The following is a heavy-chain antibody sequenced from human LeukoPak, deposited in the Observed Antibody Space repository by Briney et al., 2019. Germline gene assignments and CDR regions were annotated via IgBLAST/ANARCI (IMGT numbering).Heavy chain of an antibody. J-gene: IGHJ4*02. CDR1: GFTFSDYE. Sequence: PGGSLRLSFAGSGFTFSDYEMNWVRQAPGKGLEWLSYISGSGSTIYYADSVKGRFTIFRDNAKNSLYLQMNSLRAEDTALYSCARGVWGRHFDHWGQGALVTVSS. CDR2: ISGSGSTI. V-gene: IGHV3-48*03. D-gene: IGHD3-16*01. CDR3: ARGVWGRHFDH.